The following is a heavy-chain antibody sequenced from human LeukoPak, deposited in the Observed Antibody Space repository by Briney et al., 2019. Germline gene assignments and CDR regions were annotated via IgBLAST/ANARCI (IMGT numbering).Heavy chain of an antibody. CDR2: SSGSSGAI. CDR3: ARRFDL. Sequence: GGSLRLSCAASEFTFSTYDMYWVRQAPGKGLEWVSCSSGSSGAISYADSVKGRFTISRDNAKNSLYLQMNSLRVEDTAVYYCARRFDLWGQGTLVTVSS. V-gene: IGHV3-48*01. CDR1: EFTFSTYD. J-gene: IGHJ5*02.